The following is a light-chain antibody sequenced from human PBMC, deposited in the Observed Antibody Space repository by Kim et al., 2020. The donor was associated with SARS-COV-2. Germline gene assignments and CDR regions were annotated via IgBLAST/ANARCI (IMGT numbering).Light chain of an antibody. Sequence: QSVLTQPPSASGTPGQRVTISCSGSSSNIGSNTVNWYQHVPGTAPKLLIYDNDQRPSGVPDRFSGSKSGTSASLAISGLQSEDEADYYCAAWDDSLNVLFGGGTQLTVL. CDR3: AAWDDSLNVL. CDR1: SSNIGSNT. J-gene: IGLJ2*01. CDR2: DND. V-gene: IGLV1-44*01.